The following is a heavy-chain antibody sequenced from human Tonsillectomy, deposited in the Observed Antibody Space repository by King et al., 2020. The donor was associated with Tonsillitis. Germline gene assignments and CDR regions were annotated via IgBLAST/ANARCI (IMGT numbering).Heavy chain of an antibody. J-gene: IGHJ4*02. CDR1: GFTFDDYT. D-gene: IGHD2-15*01. CDR2: ISWDGGST. CDR3: AKDRGFTPFGYYFHY. V-gene: IGHV3-43*01. Sequence: VQLVESGGVVVQPGGSLRLSCAASGFTFDDYTMHWVRQAPGKGLEWVSLISWDGGSTYYADSVKGRFTISRDNSKNSLYLQMNSLRTEDTALYYCAKDRGFTPFGYYFHYWGQGTLVTVSS.